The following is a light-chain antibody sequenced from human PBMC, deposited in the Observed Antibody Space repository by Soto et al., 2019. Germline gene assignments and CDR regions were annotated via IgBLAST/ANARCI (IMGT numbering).Light chain of an antibody. Sequence: QSVLTQPPSVSGAPGQRVTISFTGTSSNIGAGYHVQWYQQLPGIAPKLLIYGNTNRPSGVPDRFSGSKSGTSASLAITGLQAEDEDDYYCQSYDSSLSGLVFGGGTKVTVL. CDR3: QSYDSSLSGLV. J-gene: IGLJ2*01. V-gene: IGLV1-40*01. CDR2: GNT. CDR1: SSNIGAGYH.